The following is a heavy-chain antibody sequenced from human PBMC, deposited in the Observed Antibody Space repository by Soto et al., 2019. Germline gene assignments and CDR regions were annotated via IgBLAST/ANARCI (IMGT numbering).Heavy chain of an antibody. CDR2: TYYNGDT. Sequence: SETLSLTCTVSDDSFRGAEYYWSWIRQPLGKGPPWIWYTYYNGDTKYNTSLRSRVTRSEATSNIQFSLRLSSVTAPDTAVYFCARGPAYIDGWRTFDFCGRGIRGTVSS. CDR3: ARGPAYIDGWRTFDF. D-gene: IGHD6-19*01. CDR1: DDSFRGAEYY. V-gene: IGHV4-61*08. J-gene: IGHJ4*02.